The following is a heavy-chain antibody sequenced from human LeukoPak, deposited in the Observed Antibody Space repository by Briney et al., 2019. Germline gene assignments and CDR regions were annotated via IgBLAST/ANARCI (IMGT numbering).Heavy chain of an antibody. Sequence: GGSLRLSCAASGFTFNDYAMSWVRQAPGKGLEWVSIITGSDSSTSYADPVKGRFTISRDNSKNMVYLQMNSLRAEDTAVYYCAKTGGNHWGFDYWGQGTLVTVSS. D-gene: IGHD2-8*02. J-gene: IGHJ4*02. CDR2: ITGSDSST. V-gene: IGHV3-23*01. CDR3: AKTGGNHWGFDY. CDR1: GFTFNDYA.